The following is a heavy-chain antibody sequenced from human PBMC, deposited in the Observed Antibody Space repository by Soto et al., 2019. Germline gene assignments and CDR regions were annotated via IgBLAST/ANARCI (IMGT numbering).Heavy chain of an antibody. CDR3: AKDKQLVRSYFDY. V-gene: IGHV3-13*01. Sequence: GGSLRLSCAASGFTLSTYDMHWVRQATGKGLEWVAALSYAGDTYYPGSVKGRFTVSREGAKNSLYLQMNSLTAGDTAVYYCAKDKQLVRSYFDYWGQGTLVTVSS. J-gene: IGHJ4*02. CDR2: LSYAGDT. D-gene: IGHD6-6*01. CDR1: GFTLSTYD.